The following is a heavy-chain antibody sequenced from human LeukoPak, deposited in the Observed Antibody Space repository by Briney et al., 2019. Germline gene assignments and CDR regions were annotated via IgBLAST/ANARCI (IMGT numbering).Heavy chain of an antibody. CDR2: ISGGGTST. J-gene: IGHJ4*02. CDR1: GFTFSNYG. D-gene: IGHD2-15*01. Sequence: GGSLRLSCAASGFTFSNYGMSWVRQAPGKGLEWVSAISGGGTSTYYADSVKGRFTISRDNSKYTLYLQLNSLRAEDTAVYYCASILPGYCSGGTCRGFDYWGQGTLVTVSS. V-gene: IGHV3-23*01. CDR3: ASILPGYCSGGTCRGFDY.